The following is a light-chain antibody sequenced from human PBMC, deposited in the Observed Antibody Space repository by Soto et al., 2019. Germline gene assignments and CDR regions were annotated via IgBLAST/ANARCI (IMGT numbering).Light chain of an antibody. CDR3: SSYAGSNNLI. J-gene: IGLJ2*01. CDR1: SSVLGDYDY. CDR2: EVN. V-gene: IGLV2-8*01. Sequence: QSVLTQPPSASGSPGQSVTISCTGSSSVLGDYDYVSWYQQHPGKAPKLMIYEVNKRPSGVPDRFSGSKSGNTASLTVTGLQAEDEADYYCSSYAGSNNLIFGGGTKLTVL.